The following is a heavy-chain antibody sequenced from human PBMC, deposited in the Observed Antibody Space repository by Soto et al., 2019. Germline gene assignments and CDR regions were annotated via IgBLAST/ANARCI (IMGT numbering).Heavy chain of an antibody. CDR3: AKGSYCSSTSCYTGGGYNWFDP. D-gene: IGHD2-2*02. V-gene: IGHV3-74*01. CDR1: GFIFSNCW. Sequence: LRLSCAASGFIFSNCWMHWVRQAPGKGLVWVSRINSDGGTSNYADSVKGRFTISRDNAKNTLYLQMNSLRAEDTAVYYCAKGSYCSSTSCYTGGGYNWFDPWGQGTLVTVSS. CDR2: INSDGGTS. J-gene: IGHJ5*02.